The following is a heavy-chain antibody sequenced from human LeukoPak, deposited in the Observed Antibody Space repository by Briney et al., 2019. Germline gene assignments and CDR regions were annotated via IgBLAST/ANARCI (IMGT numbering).Heavy chain of an antibody. CDR3: ARLDYRYSSGWYAPSTFDY. D-gene: IGHD6-19*01. CDR2: IYYSGST. CDR1: GGSISSSSYY. V-gene: IGHV4-39*07. J-gene: IGHJ4*02. Sequence: PSETLSLTCTVSGGSISSSSYYWGWIRQPPGKGLEWIGSIYYSGSTYYNPSLKSRVTISVDTSKNQFSLKLSSVTAADTAVYYCARLDYRYSSGWYAPSTFDYWGQGTLVTVSS.